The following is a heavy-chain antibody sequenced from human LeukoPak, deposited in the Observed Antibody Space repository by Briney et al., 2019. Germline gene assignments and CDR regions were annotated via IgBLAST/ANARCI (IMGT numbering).Heavy chain of an antibody. CDR2: INHRRST. D-gene: IGHD3-3*02. V-gene: IGHV4-34*01. CDR1: GGSFSGYY. J-gene: IGHJ4*02. CDR3: ARGQFWSGYSI. Sequence: SETLSLTCAVYGGSFSGYYWSWIRQPPGKGLEWIGEINHRRSTNYNPSLTSRVTMSVDTSKNQFSLNLSSVTAADTAVYYCARGQFWSGYSIWGQGTLVTVSS.